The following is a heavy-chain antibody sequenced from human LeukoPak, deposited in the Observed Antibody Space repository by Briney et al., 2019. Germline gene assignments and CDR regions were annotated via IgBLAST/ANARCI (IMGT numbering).Heavy chain of an antibody. CDR2: ISAYNGNT. V-gene: IGHV1-18*01. CDR1: GYTFTSYG. J-gene: IGHJ4*02. D-gene: IGHD3-3*01. CDR3: ARGSAGAYYDFWSGYLTGYYFDY. Sequence: GASVKVSCKASGYTFTSYGISWVRQAPGQGLEWMGWISAYNGNTNYAQKLQGRVTMTRNTSISTAYMELSSLRSEDTAVYYCARGSAGAYYDFWSGYLTGYYFDYWGQGTLVTVSS.